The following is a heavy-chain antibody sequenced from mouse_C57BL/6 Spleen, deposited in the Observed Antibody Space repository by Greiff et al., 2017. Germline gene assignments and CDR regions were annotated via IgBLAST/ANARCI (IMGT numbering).Heavy chain of an antibody. Sequence: QVQLQQPGAELVTPGASVKLSCKASGYTFTSYWMHWVKQRPGQGLEWIGGIDPSGSYTNYNQKFKGKSTLTVDKSSSTAYMQLSSLTSEDSAVYYCSRDAGRYYFDYWGQGTTLTVSS. CDR3: SRDAGRYYFDY. CDR1: GYTFTSYW. D-gene: IGHD4-1*01. J-gene: IGHJ2*01. CDR2: IDPSGSYT. V-gene: IGHV1-69*01.